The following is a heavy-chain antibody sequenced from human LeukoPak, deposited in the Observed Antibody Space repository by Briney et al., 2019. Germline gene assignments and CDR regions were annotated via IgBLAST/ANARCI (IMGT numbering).Heavy chain of an antibody. V-gene: IGHV1-18*01. CDR2: ISANNGNT. D-gene: IGHD3-3*01. CDR3: ARGLPNYTDFWSAEYVF. CDR1: GYSFIKFG. Sequence: GASVNVSCKTSGYSFIKFGISWVRQAPGQGLEWVGWISANNGNTNYAQKLQTRLTLTTDASTSTAFMELRSLRSDDTAVYYCARGLPNYTDFWSAEYVFWGQGTLVTASS. J-gene: IGHJ4*02.